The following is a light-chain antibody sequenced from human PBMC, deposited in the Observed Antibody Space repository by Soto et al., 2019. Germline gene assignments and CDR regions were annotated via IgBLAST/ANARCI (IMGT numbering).Light chain of an antibody. CDR2: DAS. V-gene: IGKV3-11*01. Sequence: EIVLTQSPGTLSLSPGARATLSCRASQSVDRNYLAWYQHKPGQAPRLLIFDASQRATGIPARFRGSGSGTDFTLSISSLEPEDFAVYYCQQRTDRPPWTFGQGTKVESK. J-gene: IGKJ1*01. CDR3: QQRTDRPPWT. CDR1: QSVDRNY.